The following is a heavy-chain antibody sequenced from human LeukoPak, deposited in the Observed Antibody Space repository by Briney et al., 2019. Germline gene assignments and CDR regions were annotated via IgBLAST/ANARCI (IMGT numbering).Heavy chain of an antibody. J-gene: IGHJ4*02. Sequence: GGSLRLSCAASRFTFSSYGMHWVRQAPGKGLEWVAVIWYDGSNKYYADSVKGRFTISRDNSKNTLYLQMNSLRAEDTAVYYCARQLRIAARPQAGFDYWGQGTLVTVSS. CDR2: IWYDGSNK. D-gene: IGHD6-6*01. CDR1: RFTFSSYG. V-gene: IGHV3-33*01. CDR3: ARQLRIAARPQAGFDY.